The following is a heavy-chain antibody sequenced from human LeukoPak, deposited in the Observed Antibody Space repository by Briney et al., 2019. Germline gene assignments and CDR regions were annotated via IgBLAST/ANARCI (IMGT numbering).Heavy chain of an antibody. Sequence: GGSLRLSCAASGFTFSSYSMNWVRQAPGKGLEWVSYISSSSSTIYYADSVKGRFTISRDNAKNSPYLQMNSLRAEDTAVYYCARIWDTNYYDSSGYFDYWGQGTLVTVSS. CDR2: ISSSSSTI. J-gene: IGHJ4*02. D-gene: IGHD3-22*01. CDR3: ARIWDTNYYDSSGYFDY. CDR1: GFTFSSYS. V-gene: IGHV3-48*04.